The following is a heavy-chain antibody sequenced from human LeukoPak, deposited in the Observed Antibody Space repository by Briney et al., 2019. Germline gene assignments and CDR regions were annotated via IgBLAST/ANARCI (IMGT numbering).Heavy chain of an antibody. Sequence: APVKVSCKASGYTFTSYGISWVRQAPGQGLEWMGWISAYNGNTNYAQKLQGRVTMTTDTSTSTAYMELRSLRSDDTAVYYCARDPALDIVVVPAAGDYWGQGTLVTVSS. CDR2: ISAYNGNT. J-gene: IGHJ4*02. D-gene: IGHD2-2*03. CDR3: ARDPALDIVVVPAAGDY. V-gene: IGHV1-18*01. CDR1: GYTFTSYG.